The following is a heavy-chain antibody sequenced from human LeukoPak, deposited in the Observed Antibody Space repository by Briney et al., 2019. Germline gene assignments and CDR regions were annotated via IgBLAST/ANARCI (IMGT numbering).Heavy chain of an antibody. CDR2: ISGSGGST. Sequence: PGGSLRLSCAASGFTFSSYAMSWVRQAPGKGLEWVSAISGSGGSTYYADSVKGRFTISRDNSKNTLYLQMNSLKTEDTAVYYCATSIAAHFDIWGQGTMVTVSS. D-gene: IGHD6-6*01. CDR3: ATSIAAHFDI. J-gene: IGHJ3*02. CDR1: GFTFSSYA. V-gene: IGHV3-23*01.